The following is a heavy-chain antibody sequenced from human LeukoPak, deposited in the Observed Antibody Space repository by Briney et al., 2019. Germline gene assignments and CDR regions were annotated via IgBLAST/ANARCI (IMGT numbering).Heavy chain of an antibody. CDR1: GFAFSNHW. J-gene: IGHJ4*02. V-gene: IGHV3-15*01. Sequence: GGSLRLSCAASGFAFSNHWMTWVRQAPGKGLEWVGRIKGKTAAGAPDYVASVKGRFTISRDDSKNTLFLQMNSLKTEDTAVYYCLTGDYDFWSGFYSPNHYFDYWGQGTLVTVSS. D-gene: IGHD3-3*01. CDR3: LTGDYDFWSGFYSPNHYFDY. CDR2: IKGKTAAGAP.